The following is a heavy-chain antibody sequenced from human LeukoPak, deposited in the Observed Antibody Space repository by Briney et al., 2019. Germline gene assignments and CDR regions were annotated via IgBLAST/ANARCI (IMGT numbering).Heavy chain of an antibody. CDR3: ARSGGWELPQDLDY. CDR2: IIPIFGTA. Sequence: SVKVSCKASGGTFISYAISWVRQAPGQGLEWMGGIIPIFGTANYAQKFQGRVTITADESTSTAYMELSSLRSEDTAVYYCARSGGWELPQDLDYWGQGTLVTVSS. J-gene: IGHJ4*02. CDR1: GGTFISYA. D-gene: IGHD1-26*01. V-gene: IGHV1-69*13.